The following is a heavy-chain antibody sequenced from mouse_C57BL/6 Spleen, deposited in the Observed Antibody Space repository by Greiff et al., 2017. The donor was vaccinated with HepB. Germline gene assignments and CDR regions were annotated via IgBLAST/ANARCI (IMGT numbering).Heavy chain of an antibody. V-gene: IGHV5-9*01. D-gene: IGHD2-2*01. CDR2: ISGGGGNT. CDR1: GFTFSSYT. Sequence: EVKLMESGGGLVKPGGSLKLSCAASGFTFSSYTMSWVRQTPEKRLEWVATISGGGGNTYYPDSVKGRFTISRDNAKNTLYLQMSSLSSEDTALYYCARRYGYDGFDYWGQGTTLTVSS. J-gene: IGHJ2*01. CDR3: ARRYGYDGFDY.